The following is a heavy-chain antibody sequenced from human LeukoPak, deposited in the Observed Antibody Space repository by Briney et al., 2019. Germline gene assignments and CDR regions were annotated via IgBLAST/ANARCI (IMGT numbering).Heavy chain of an antibody. Sequence: GGSLRLSCAVSEFTFSSFDMSWVRQPPGKGLEWVSTISSSGGSTFYAESVKGRFTISRDNNENTLYLQMNSLRVEDTAVYYCARAAQVTGRPNLGGHFDYWGQGTLVTVSS. CDR2: ISSSGGST. V-gene: IGHV3-23*01. CDR1: EFTFSSFD. CDR3: ARAAQVTGRPNLGGHFDY. D-gene: IGHD6-6*01. J-gene: IGHJ4*02.